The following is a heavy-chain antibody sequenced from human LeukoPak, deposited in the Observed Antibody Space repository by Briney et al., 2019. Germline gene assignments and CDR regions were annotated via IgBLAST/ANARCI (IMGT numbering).Heavy chain of an antibody. Sequence: GGSLRLSCAASGFTFSSYGMHWVRQAPGKGLEWVAVIWYDGSNKYYADSVKGRFTISRDNSKNTLYLQMNSLRAEDTAVYYCAKGQYYYGSGSLFYWGQGTLVTVSS. CDR2: IWYDGSNK. D-gene: IGHD3-10*01. CDR1: GFTFSSYG. V-gene: IGHV3-33*06. J-gene: IGHJ4*02. CDR3: AKGQYYYGSGSLFY.